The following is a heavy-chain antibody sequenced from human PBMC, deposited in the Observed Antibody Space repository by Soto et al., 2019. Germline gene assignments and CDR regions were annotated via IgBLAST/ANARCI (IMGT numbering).Heavy chain of an antibody. J-gene: IGHJ4*02. V-gene: IGHV4-31*03. CDR3: AREGGYSYGYRFDY. CDR2: IYYSGST. D-gene: IGHD5-18*01. CDR1: GGSISSGGYY. Sequence: QVQLQESGPGLVKPSQTLSLTCTVSGGSISSGGYYWSWIRQHPGKGLEWIGYIYYSGSTYYNPSLKRRVTISVDTSKNQYALRLGSVTAADTAVYYCAREGGYSYGYRFDYWGQGTLVTVSS.